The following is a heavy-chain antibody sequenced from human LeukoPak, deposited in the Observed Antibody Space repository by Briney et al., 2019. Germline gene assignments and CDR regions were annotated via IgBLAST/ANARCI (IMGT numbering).Heavy chain of an antibody. CDR2: FYRGDST. CDR3: AREVVSTPSYFDS. D-gene: IGHD2-15*01. V-gene: IGHV3-53*01. CDR1: GFTVSSIN. Sequence: GGYLRLSCAASGFTVSSINSYWVREAPGKGLEWVSFFYRGDSTYYAESVRGRFTISRDNSKNTLYLLMNSLIPEDTAVYYCAREVVSTPSYFDSWGQGTLVTVSS. J-gene: IGHJ4*02.